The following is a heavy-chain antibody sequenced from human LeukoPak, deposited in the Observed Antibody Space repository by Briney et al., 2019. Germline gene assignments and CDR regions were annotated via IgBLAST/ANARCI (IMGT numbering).Heavy chain of an antibody. D-gene: IGHD6-19*01. CDR2: ISASGTDT. J-gene: IGHJ4*02. CDR3: VERSSGWYCDH. Sequence: GGTLRLSCAAAGFTFSSNSMSWVRQAPGKGLDWVSAISASGTDTYYADSVRGRFTISRDNSKNTLYLQMNSLRVEDTALYFCVERSSGWYCDHWGQGTLVTVSS. V-gene: IGHV3-23*01. CDR1: GFTFSSNS.